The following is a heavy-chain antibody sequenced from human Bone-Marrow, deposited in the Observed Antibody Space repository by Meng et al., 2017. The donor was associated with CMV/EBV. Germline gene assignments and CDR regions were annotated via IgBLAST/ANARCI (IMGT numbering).Heavy chain of an antibody. V-gene: IGHV3-21*01. Sequence: GGSLRLSCAASGFTFSSYSMNWVRQAPGKGLEWVSSISSSSSYIYYADSVKGRFTVSRDNAKNTLYLQMNSLRVEDTAVYFCAKERSTTRGFYYDMDGWGQGTTVTVSS. CDR2: ISSSSSYI. CDR1: GFTFSSYS. D-gene: IGHD3-16*01. CDR3: AKERSTTRGFYYDMDG. J-gene: IGHJ6*02.